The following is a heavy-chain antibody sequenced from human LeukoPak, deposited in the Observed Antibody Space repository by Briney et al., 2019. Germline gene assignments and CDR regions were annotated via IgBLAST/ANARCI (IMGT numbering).Heavy chain of an antibody. D-gene: IGHD2-15*01. CDR3: AKPRDIDSWAFDV. V-gene: IGHV3-11*06. Sequence: GGSLRLSCAASGFNFGDYYMGWIRQAPGKGLEWVSHISSSSSYTKYADSVKGRFTISRDNARNSLYLQMNSLRAEDTAVYYCAKPRDIDSWAFDVWGQGTMVTVS. CDR2: ISSSSSYT. CDR1: GFNFGDYY. J-gene: IGHJ3*01.